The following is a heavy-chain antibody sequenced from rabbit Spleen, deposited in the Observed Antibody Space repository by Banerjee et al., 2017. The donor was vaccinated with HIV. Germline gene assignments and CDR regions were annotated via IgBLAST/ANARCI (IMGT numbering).Heavy chain of an antibody. CDR1: GVSLNDKDV. V-gene: IGHV1S45*01. CDR2: IAAGSGGTT. J-gene: IGHJ4*01. D-gene: IGHD7-1*01. Sequence: EQLEESGGGLVKPEGSLTLTCKASGVSLNDKDVMCWVRQAPGKGLEWIACIAAGSGGTTYYANWAKGRFTISKTSSTTVTLQMTSLTAADTATYFCARFYAGYGDFGYAAMWGQGTLVTVS. CDR3: ARFYAGYGDFGYAAM.